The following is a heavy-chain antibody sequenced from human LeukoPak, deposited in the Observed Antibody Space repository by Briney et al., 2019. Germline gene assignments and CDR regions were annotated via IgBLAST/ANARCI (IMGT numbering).Heavy chain of an antibody. D-gene: IGHD5-12*01. Sequence: SETLPLTCTVSGGSISSYYWSWIRQPAGKGLEWIGRIYASGSTRYNPSLKSRVTMSVDTSKNQFSLKLNSVTAADTAVYFCARGMAAAYDYNWFDPWGQGILVTVSS. CDR1: GGSISSYY. J-gene: IGHJ5*02. V-gene: IGHV4-4*07. CDR3: ARGMAAAYDYNWFDP. CDR2: IYASGST.